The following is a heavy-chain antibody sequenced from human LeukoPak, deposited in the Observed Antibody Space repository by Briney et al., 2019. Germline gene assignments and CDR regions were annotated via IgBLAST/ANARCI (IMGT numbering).Heavy chain of an antibody. CDR3: ARDVGYSYGYDY. CDR2: IIPIFGTV. J-gene: IGHJ4*02. Sequence: ASVKVSCKASGGTFSSYAISWVRQAPGQGLEWMGGIIPIFGTVNYAQKFQGRVTITTDESTSTAYMELSSLRSEDTAVYYCARDVGYSYGYDYWGQGTLVTVSS. D-gene: IGHD5-18*01. CDR1: GGTFSSYA. V-gene: IGHV1-69*05.